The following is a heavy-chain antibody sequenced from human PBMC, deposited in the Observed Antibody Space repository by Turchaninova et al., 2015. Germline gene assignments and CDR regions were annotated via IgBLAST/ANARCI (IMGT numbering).Heavy chain of an antibody. J-gene: IGHJ6*03. D-gene: IGHD6-13*01. Sequence: QITLKESGPTLVKPTQTLTLTCTFTGFSPSPRGVGVGWTRQPPGQDPGVGVCWIRQTPVKALELLALIYWDDDKRYSPSLKSRLTITKDTSKNQVVLTMTNMYPVDTATYYCAHTRKAAGTSVQYYYYYMDVWGKGTTVTVSS. CDR2: IYWDDDK. CDR1: GFSPSPRGVGVGWTRQPPGQDPGVG. V-gene: IGHV2-5*02. CDR3: AHTRKAAGTSVQYYYYYMDV.